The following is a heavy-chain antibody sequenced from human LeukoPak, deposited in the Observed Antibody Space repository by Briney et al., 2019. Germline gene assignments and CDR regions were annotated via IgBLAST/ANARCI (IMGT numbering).Heavy chain of an antibody. CDR1: GGSISSYY. V-gene: IGHV4-4*07. CDR2: IHPSGNT. J-gene: IGHJ3*02. Sequence: SETLSLTCTVSGGSISSYYWSWIRQPAGKGLEWIGRIHPSGNTNYNPSLKSRVTMSLDTSKNQFSLKLSSVTAADTAVFYCARDLPYPMDAFDIWGQGTMVTVSS. CDR3: ARDLPYPMDAFDI.